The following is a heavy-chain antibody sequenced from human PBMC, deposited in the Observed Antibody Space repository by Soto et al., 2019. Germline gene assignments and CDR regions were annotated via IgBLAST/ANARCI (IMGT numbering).Heavy chain of an antibody. CDR3: ARDYYGSGSYYNGHYYYGMDV. CDR1: GGSISSGDYY. D-gene: IGHD3-10*01. Sequence: SETLSLTCTVSGGSISSGDYYWSWIRQPPGKGLEWIGYIYYSGSTYYNPSLKSRVTISVDTSKNQFSLKLSSVTAADTAVYYCARDYYGSGSYYNGHYYYGMDVWGQGTRSPSP. V-gene: IGHV4-30-4*01. J-gene: IGHJ6*02. CDR2: IYYSGST.